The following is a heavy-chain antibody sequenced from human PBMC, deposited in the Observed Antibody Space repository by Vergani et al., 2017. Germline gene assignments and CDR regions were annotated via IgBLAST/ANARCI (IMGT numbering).Heavy chain of an antibody. CDR1: GFTVSSNY. V-gene: IGHV3-66*02. CDR3: ASTGGNSDPEKPMDV. J-gene: IGHJ6*02. Sequence: EVQLVESGGGLVQPGGSLRLSCAASGFTVSSNYMSWVRQAPGKGLEWVSDIYSGGSTYYADSVKGRFTISRDNSKNTLYLQMNSLRAEDTAVYYCASTGGNSDPEKPMDVWGQGTTVTVSS. D-gene: IGHD4-23*01. CDR2: IYSGGST.